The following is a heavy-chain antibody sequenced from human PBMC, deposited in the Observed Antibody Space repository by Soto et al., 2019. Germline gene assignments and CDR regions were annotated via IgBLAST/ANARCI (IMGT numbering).Heavy chain of an antibody. CDR2: IYPGDSDT. V-gene: IGHV5-51*01. D-gene: IGHD3-10*01. J-gene: IGHJ5*02. Sequence: GESLKISCKGSGYSFTGYWIGWVRQMPGKGLEWMGIIYPGDSDTRYSPSFQGQVTISADKPISTAYLQWSSLKASDTAMYYCARLLRGVIITPEIGWFDPWGQGTLVTVSS. CDR3: ARLLRGVIITPEIGWFDP. CDR1: GYSFTGYW.